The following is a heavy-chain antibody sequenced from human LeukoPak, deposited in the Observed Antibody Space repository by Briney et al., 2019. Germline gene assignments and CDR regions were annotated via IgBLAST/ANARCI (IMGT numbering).Heavy chain of an antibody. Sequence: GGSLRLSCATSGFTVSSNYMSWVRQAPGKGLEWVSVIYSGGSTYYADSVKGRFTISRDNSKNTLYLQMNSLRAEDTAIYYCARDRSGWYGNWFDPWGQGTLVTVSS. CDR2: IYSGGST. D-gene: IGHD6-19*01. CDR3: ARDRSGWYGNWFDP. V-gene: IGHV3-66*01. J-gene: IGHJ5*02. CDR1: GFTVSSNY.